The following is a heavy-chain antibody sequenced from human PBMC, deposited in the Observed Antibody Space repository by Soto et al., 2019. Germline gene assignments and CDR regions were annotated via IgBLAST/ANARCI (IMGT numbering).Heavy chain of an antibody. V-gene: IGHV4-59*12. CDR3: VRVGVGIGNHFDS. CDR1: NGSISGFY. J-gene: IGHJ4*02. Sequence: PSETLSLTCSVSNGSISGFYWTWIRQPPGKILEWIGNIHYSGRTDYNPSLTSRATMSVDASKNQFSLNLKSITAADTAVYYCVRVGVGIGNHFDSWGRGTLVTVSS. D-gene: IGHD1-26*01. CDR2: IHYSGRT.